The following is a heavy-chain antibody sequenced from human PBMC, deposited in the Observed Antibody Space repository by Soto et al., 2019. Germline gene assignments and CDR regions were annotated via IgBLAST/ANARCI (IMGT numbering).Heavy chain of an antibody. CDR1: GFSLSTSGVG. Sequence: ESGPTLVNPTQTLTPTCTFSGFSLSTSGVGVGWIRQPPGKALEWLALIYWDDDKRYSPSLKSRLTITKDTSKNQVVLTMTNMDPVDTATYYCAQTRRRDYYGSGSYYRGFDYWGQGTLVTVSS. CDR2: IYWDDDK. D-gene: IGHD3-10*01. J-gene: IGHJ4*02. V-gene: IGHV2-5*02. CDR3: AQTRRRDYYGSGSYYRGFDY.